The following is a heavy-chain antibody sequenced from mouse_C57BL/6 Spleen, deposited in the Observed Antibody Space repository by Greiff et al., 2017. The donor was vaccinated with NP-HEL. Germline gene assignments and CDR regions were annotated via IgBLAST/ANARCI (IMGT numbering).Heavy chain of an antibody. V-gene: IGHV1-64*01. D-gene: IGHD1-1*01. CDR3: ARGYGSSSLAMDY. J-gene: IGHJ4*01. CDR2: IHPNSGST. Sequence: QVQLQQSGAELVKPGASVKLSCKASGYTFTSYWMHWVKQRPGQGLEWIGMIHPNSGSTNYNEKFKSKATLTVDKSSSTAYMQLSSLTSEDSAVYYCARGYGSSSLAMDYWGQGTSVTVSS. CDR1: GYTFTSYW.